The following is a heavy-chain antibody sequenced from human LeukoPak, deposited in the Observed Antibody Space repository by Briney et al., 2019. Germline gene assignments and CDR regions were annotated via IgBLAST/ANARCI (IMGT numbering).Heavy chain of an antibody. CDR2: ISSSSSYI. V-gene: IGHV3-21*01. CDR1: GFTFSSYS. J-gene: IGHJ4*02. Sequence: GGSLRLSCAASGFTFSSYSMNWVRQAPGKGLEWVSSISSSSSYIYYADSVKGRFTISRDNAKNSLYLQMNSLRAEDTAVYYCARDLFPMVRGVITDYWGQGTLVTVSS. D-gene: IGHD3-10*01. CDR3: ARDLFPMVRGVITDY.